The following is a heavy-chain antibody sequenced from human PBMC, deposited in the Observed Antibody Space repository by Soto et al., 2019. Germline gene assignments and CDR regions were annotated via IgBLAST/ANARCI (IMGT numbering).Heavy chain of an antibody. V-gene: IGHV4-34*01. Sequence: PSETLSLTCAVYGGSFSGYYWSWIRQPPGKGLEWIGEINHSGSTNYNPSLKSRVTISVDTSKNQFSLKLSSVTAADTAVYYCARAKWLRVCFDYWGQGTLVTVSS. CDR3: ARAKWLRVCFDY. D-gene: IGHD5-12*01. CDR1: GGSFSGYY. CDR2: INHSGST. J-gene: IGHJ4*02.